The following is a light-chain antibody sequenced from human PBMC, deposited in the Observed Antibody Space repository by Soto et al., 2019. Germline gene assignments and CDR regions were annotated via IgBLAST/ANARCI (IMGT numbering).Light chain of an antibody. V-gene: IGKV3-20*01. CDR3: QQYGSSPLT. CDR2: GAS. J-gene: IGKJ4*01. CDR1: QSVYNNY. Sequence: EIVLTQSPGTLSLSPGERATLSCRASQSVYNNYIAWYQQKPGQAPRTVIYGASIRATGIPDRFSGSGSGTDFSLTITRLEPEDSAVYYCQQYGSSPLTFGGGTKVEIK.